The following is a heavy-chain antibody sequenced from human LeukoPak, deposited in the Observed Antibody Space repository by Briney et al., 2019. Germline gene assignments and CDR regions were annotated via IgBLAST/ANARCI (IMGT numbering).Heavy chain of an antibody. Sequence: SETLSLTCTVSGGSISSSIYYWGWIRQSPGKGLEWIGSIYYSGSTNYNPSLKSRVTISVDTSKNQFSLKLSSVTAADTAVYYCARMGVGRPIVVVPAAMWRNWFDPWGQGTLVTVSS. V-gene: IGHV4-39*07. CDR3: ARMGVGRPIVVVPAAMWRNWFDP. CDR1: GGSISSSIYY. J-gene: IGHJ5*02. CDR2: IYYSGST. D-gene: IGHD2-2*01.